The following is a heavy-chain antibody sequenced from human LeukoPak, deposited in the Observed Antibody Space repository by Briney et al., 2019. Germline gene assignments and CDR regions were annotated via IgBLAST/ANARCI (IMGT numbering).Heavy chain of an antibody. D-gene: IGHD2-2*01. V-gene: IGHV3-30*18. J-gene: IGHJ6*02. CDR3: AKDWVGYCTSTSCLPDV. CDR2: ISYDGSNK. Sequence: PGGSLRLSCAASGFTFSSYGMHWVRQAPGKGLEWVAVISYDGSNKYYADSVKGRFTISRDNSRNTLYLQMNSLRAEDTAVYYCAKDWVGYCTSTSCLPDVWGQGTTVTVSS. CDR1: GFTFSSYG.